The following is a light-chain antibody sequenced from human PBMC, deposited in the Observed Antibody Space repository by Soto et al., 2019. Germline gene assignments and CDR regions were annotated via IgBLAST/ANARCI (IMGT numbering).Light chain of an antibody. Sequence: QSVLTQPASVSGSPGQSITISCTGTSSDVGYYNYVSWYQQHPGKAPKLMIYEVSNRPSGVSNRFSGSKSGNTASLTISGLQADDEADYYCSSYTSSSTYVFGTGTKVTVL. CDR1: SSDVGYYNY. J-gene: IGLJ1*01. CDR2: EVS. V-gene: IGLV2-14*01. CDR3: SSYTSSSTYV.